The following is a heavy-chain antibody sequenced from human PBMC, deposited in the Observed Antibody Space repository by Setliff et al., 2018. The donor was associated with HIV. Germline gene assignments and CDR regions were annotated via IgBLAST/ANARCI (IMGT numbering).Heavy chain of an antibody. CDR3: GSHSPPYYSLPDYMHV. Sequence: SETLSLTCTVSGGSISSYYWSWIRQPPGKGLEWIGYIYTSGSTNYNPSLKSRVTISEDTSKNQFYLRLTSVTAADTSVYYCGSHSPPYYSLPDYMHVWGTGTTVTV. CDR1: GGSISSYY. V-gene: IGHV4-4*08. CDR2: IYTSGST. J-gene: IGHJ6*03. D-gene: IGHD3-10*01.